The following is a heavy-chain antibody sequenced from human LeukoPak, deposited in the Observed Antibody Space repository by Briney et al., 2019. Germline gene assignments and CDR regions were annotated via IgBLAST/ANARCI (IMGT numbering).Heavy chain of an antibody. CDR1: GFTFSSYA. CDR2: ISGSGGST. D-gene: IGHD3-9*01. CDR3: AKASFNYDILTAAPFDY. J-gene: IGHJ4*02. V-gene: IGHV3-23*01. Sequence: GGSLRLSCAASGFTFSSYAMSWVRQAPGKGLEWVSAISGSGGSTYYADSVKGRFTTSRDNSKNTLYLQMNSLRAEDTAVYYCAKASFNYDILTAAPFDYWGQGTLVTVSS.